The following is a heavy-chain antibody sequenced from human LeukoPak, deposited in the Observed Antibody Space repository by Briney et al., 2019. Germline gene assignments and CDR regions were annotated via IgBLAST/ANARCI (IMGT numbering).Heavy chain of an antibody. V-gene: IGHV4-34*01. J-gene: IGHJ6*03. CDR3: AREDSGSYYNFYYFYMDV. CDR2: INHSGST. Sequence: SETLSLTCAVYGGSFSGYYWSWIRQPPGKGLEWIGEINHSGSTNYNPSLKSRVTISVDTSKTQFYLSLSSVTAADTAVYYCAREDSGSYYNFYYFYMDVWGKGTTVTISS. CDR1: GGSFSGYY. D-gene: IGHD3-10*01.